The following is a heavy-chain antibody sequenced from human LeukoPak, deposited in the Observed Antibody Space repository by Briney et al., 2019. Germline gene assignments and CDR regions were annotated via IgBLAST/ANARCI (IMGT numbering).Heavy chain of an antibody. V-gene: IGHV3-30*18. D-gene: IGHD3-22*01. CDR2: ILYDGSHS. J-gene: IGHJ4*02. CDR1: GFTFSSYA. Sequence: PGGSLRLSCAASGFTFSSYAMHWVCQAPGGGLEWVAVILYDGSHSYYGDSVKGRFTISRDNSKNTLYLQMNSLRGEDTAVYYCAKDLYSETSGYYYDYWGQGTLVTVSS. CDR3: AKDLYSETSGYYYDY.